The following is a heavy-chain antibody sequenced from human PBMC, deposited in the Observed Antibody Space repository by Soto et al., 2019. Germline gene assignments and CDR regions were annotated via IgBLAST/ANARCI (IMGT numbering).Heavy chain of an antibody. D-gene: IGHD2-21*02. Sequence: ASGKVSSKASGGTFSSYAIGWVRQAPGQGLEWMGGIIPIFGTANYAQKFQGRVTITADKTTSTAYMELSSLRSEDTAVYYCPRSAPRPYCGGYCYPPIWAFLIWVQGTMVTVSS. CDR2: IIPIFGTA. J-gene: IGHJ3*02. V-gene: IGHV1-69*06. CDR1: GGTFSSYA. CDR3: PRSAPRPYCGGYCYPPIWAFLI.